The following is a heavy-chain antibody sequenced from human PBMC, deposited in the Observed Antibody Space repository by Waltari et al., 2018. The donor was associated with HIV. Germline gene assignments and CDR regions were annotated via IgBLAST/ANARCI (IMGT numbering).Heavy chain of an antibody. CDR1: GFTFSSYS. Sequence: EVQLVESGGGLVQPGGSLRLSCAASGFTFSSYSMNWVRQAPGKGLRWVSKNSSSSNNKYYADSVKGRCTVSRYNAKNSLSLQRNSLRAEDTAVYFCAKEVVALPHYYYYGLDVWGQGTTVTVSS. J-gene: IGHJ6*02. V-gene: IGHV3-48*04. CDR2: NSSSSNNK. CDR3: AKEVVALPHYYYYGLDV. D-gene: IGHD2-15*01.